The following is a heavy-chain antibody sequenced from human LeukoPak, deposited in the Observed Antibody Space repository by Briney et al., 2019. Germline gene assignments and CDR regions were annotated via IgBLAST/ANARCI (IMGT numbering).Heavy chain of an antibody. Sequence: SETLSLTCSVSSGSITSNSYYWGWIRQPPGKELEWIGSIYYSGSTYYNPSLKSRVTMSVDTSKNQYSLKLSSVTAADTAVYYCARVRWGTNGVWGIDYWGQGTLVTVSS. J-gene: IGHJ4*02. CDR2: IYYSGST. CDR1: SGSITSNSYY. D-gene: IGHD2-8*01. CDR3: ARVRWGTNGVWGIDY. V-gene: IGHV4-39*07.